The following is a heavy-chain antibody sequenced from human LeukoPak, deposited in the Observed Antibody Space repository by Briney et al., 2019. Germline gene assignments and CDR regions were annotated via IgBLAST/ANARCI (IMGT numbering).Heavy chain of an antibody. J-gene: IGHJ5*02. CDR1: GFTFSDYD. Sequence: GGSLRLSRAASGFTFSDYDMSCIRPPPGKGREWGSYIRSSGRTIHSAPSVKGRFTISRVKAKNSLYLQMNSLRAEDSAVLYGVSEYITIFGEVRKKYEPFEPWGQGTLVPVS. V-gene: IGHV3-11*01. D-gene: IGHD3-3*01. CDR2: IRSSGRTI. CDR3: VSEYITIFGEVRKKYEPFEP.